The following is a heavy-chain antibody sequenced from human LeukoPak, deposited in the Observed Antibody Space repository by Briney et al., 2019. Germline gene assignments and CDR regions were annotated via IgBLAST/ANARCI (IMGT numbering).Heavy chain of an antibody. CDR2: MQTSEMV. CDR1: GDSISSAGLY. J-gene: IGHJ5*02. CDR3: VRDGGTFITESSTDRHNWLDP. Sequence: PSETLSLTCTVSGDSISSAGLYWSWIREPAGKGLEWIGRMQTSEMVSYNPSLRSRVTISIDTSKNQFSLRLTSVTAAGTAVYYCVRDGGTFITESSTDRHNWLDPWGQGSLVTVSS. D-gene: IGHD1-20*01. V-gene: IGHV4-61*02.